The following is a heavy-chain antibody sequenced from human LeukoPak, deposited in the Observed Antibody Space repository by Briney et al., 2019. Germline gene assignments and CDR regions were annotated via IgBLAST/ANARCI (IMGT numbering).Heavy chain of an antibody. J-gene: IGHJ4*02. CDR2: IYYSGST. D-gene: IGHD6-13*01. CDR1: GGSISSSSYY. CDR3: ARGRIAAAGSAWDY. V-gene: IGHV4-39*07. Sequence: SETLSLTCTVSGGSISSSSYYWGWIRQPPGKGLEWIGSIYYSGSTYYNPSLKSRVTISVDTSKNQFSLKLSSVTAADTAVYYCARGRIAAAGSAWDYWGQGTLVTVSS.